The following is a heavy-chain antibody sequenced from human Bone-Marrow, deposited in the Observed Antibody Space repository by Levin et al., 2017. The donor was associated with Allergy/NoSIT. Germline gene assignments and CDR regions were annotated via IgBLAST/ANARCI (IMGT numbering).Heavy chain of an antibody. J-gene: IGHJ4*02. CDR2: IYYSGST. Sequence: GSLRLSCTVSGGSISSYYWSWIRQPPGKGLEWIGYIYYSGSTNYNPSLKSRVTISVDTSKNQFSLKLSSVTAADTAVYYCARVLGTLDYWGQGTLVTVSS. D-gene: IGHD3-10*01. CDR1: GGSISSYY. CDR3: ARVLGTLDY. V-gene: IGHV4-59*01.